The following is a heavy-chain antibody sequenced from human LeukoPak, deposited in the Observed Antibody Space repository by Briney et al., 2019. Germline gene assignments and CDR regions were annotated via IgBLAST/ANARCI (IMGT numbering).Heavy chain of an antibody. CDR1: GFSFSSFE. CDR3: TREAAAGIDH. V-gene: IGHV3-7*01. J-gene: IGHJ4*02. Sequence: GGSLRLSCVVSGFSFSSFEMNWVRQAPGKGLEWVANIKQDGSEKYYLDSVRGRFTISRDNAKNSLYLQMNSLRAEDTAVYFCTREAAAGIDHWGQGTLVTVSS. D-gene: IGHD6-13*01. CDR2: IKQDGSEK.